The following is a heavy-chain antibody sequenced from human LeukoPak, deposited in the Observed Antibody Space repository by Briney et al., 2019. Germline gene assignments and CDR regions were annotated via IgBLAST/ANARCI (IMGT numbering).Heavy chain of an antibody. Sequence: SETLSLTCTVSGGSISSSSYYWGWIRQPPGKGLEWIGSIYYSGSTNYNPSLKSRVTISVDTSKNQFSLKLSSVTAADTAVYYCARDVGSHYYDSYFDYWGQGTLVTVSS. D-gene: IGHD3-22*01. J-gene: IGHJ4*02. CDR1: GGSISSSSYY. CDR3: ARDVGSHYYDSYFDY. V-gene: IGHV4-39*07. CDR2: IYYSGST.